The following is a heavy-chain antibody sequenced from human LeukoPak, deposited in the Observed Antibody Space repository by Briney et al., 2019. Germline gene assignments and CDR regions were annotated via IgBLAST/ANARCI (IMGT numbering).Heavy chain of an antibody. D-gene: IGHD3-10*01. J-gene: IGHJ4*02. CDR1: GFTFSSYA. Sequence: GGSLRLSCAASGFTFSSYAMHWVRQAPGKGLEWVAVIWYDGSNKYYADSVKGRFTISRGNSKNTLYLQMNSLRAEDTAVYYCARALGGPYYGSGSYYGVDYWGQGTLVTVSS. CDR2: IWYDGSNK. CDR3: ARALGGPYYGSGSYYGVDY. V-gene: IGHV3-33*08.